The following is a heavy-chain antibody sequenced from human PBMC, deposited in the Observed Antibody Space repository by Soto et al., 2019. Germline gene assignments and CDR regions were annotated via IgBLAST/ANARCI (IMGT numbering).Heavy chain of an antibody. CDR3: AALGANIF. CDR1: GFNFSTYD. V-gene: IGHV3-13*01. D-gene: IGHD3-16*01. Sequence: EVRLVESGGGLVPPGGSLRLSCAASGFNFSTYDMHWVRQAAGKGLEWVSAIVHGDDTYYAASVQGRFTICRENARNTFYLQMSSLRAGDTAVYSCAALGANIFWGQGVQVTVSS. CDR2: IVHGDDT. J-gene: IGHJ4*02.